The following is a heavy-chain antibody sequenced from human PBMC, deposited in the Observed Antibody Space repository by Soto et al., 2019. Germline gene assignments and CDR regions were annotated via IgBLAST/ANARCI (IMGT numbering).Heavy chain of an antibody. V-gene: IGHV3-48*03. CDR2: ISCSGSTI. Sequence: GGSLRLSCAASGFTFSSYEMNWVRRGPCKGLECVSYISCSGSTIYYADSVKGRFTISRDNAKNSLYLQMNSLRAEDTAVYYCARAKVLTGYYRAYYYYYGMDVWGQGTTVTVSS. CDR1: GFTFSSYE. J-gene: IGHJ6*02. D-gene: IGHD3-9*01. CDR3: ARAKVLTGYYRAYYYYYGMDV.